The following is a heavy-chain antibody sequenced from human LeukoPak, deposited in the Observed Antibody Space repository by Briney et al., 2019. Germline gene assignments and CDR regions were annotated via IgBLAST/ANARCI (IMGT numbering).Heavy chain of an antibody. CDR2: IYYSGST. CDR3: ARGSKVFGVVIMNYYYYMDV. Sequence: PSETLSLTCTVSGESISGFYWTWIRQPPGKGLEWIGYIYYSGSTNYNPSLKSRVTISVDTSKNQFSLKLSSVTAADTAVYYCARGSKVFGVVIMNYYYYMDVWGKGTTVTVSS. V-gene: IGHV4-59*12. D-gene: IGHD3-3*01. J-gene: IGHJ6*03. CDR1: GESISGFY.